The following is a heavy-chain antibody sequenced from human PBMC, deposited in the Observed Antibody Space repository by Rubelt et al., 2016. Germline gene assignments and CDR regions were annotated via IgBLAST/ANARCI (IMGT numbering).Heavy chain of an antibody. J-gene: IGHJ5*02. CDR1: GGSFSGYY. CDR3: ARVGGGWFLDP. V-gene: IGHV4-34*10. D-gene: IGHD6-19*01. CDR2: INHSGST. Sequence: QVQLQESGPGLVKPSETLSLTCGVYGGSFSGYYWSWIRQSPGMGLEWIGEINHSGSTNYNPSLKTRVTIAVETSKNQYSLKRSAVTAADTAVYYCARVGGGWFLDPWGRGTLVTVSS.